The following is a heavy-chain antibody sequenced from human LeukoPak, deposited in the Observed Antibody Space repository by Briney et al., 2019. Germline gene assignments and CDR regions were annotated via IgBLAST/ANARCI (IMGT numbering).Heavy chain of an antibody. Sequence: ASVKVSCKASGYTFTSYYMHWVRQAPGQGLEWMGIINPSGGSTSYAQKFQGRVTMTRDMSTSTVYMELSSLRSEDTAVYYCAREELWFGERSWFDPWGQGTLVTASS. CDR1: GYTFTSYY. CDR2: INPSGGST. D-gene: IGHD3-10*01. J-gene: IGHJ5*02. V-gene: IGHV1-46*01. CDR3: AREELWFGERSWFDP.